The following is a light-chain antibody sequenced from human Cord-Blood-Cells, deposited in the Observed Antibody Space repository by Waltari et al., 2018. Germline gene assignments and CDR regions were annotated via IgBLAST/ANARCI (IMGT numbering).Light chain of an antibody. CDR2: EVS. V-gene: IGLV2-23*02. Sequence: QSALTQPASVSGSPGQSITLSCTGTNSDVGSYNLVSWYQQHPGKAPKLMIYEVSKRPSGVSNRFSGSKSGNTASLTISGLQAEDEADYYCCSYAGSRVFGGGTKLTVL. CDR1: NSDVGSYNL. J-gene: IGLJ3*02. CDR3: CSYAGSRV.